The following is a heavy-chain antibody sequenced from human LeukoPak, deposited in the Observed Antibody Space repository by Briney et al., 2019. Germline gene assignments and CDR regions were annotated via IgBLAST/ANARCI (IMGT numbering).Heavy chain of an antibody. J-gene: IGHJ6*02. CDR3: AGDTQYGLDV. V-gene: IGHV3-74*01. CDR1: GFTFSSYW. Sequence: GGSLRLSCAASGFTFSSYWMHWVRQAPGKGLVWVSHINNGGSTPNYADSVKGRFTVSRDNAKNTLSLQMNSLRAEDTAVYYCAGDTQYGLDVWGQGTTVTVSS. CDR2: INNGGSTP.